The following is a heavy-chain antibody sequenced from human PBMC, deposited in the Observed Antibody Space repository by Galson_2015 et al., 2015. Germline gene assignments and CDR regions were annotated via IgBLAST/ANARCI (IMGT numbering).Heavy chain of an antibody. CDR2: ISGSGGST. CDR3: ARGKDQCSGNYCNY. D-gene: IGHD3-10*02. Sequence: SLRLSCAASGFTFSSYAMTWVRQAPGKGLEWVSAISGSGGSTYYADSVKGRFTISRDNSKSTLYLQMNSLRAEDTAVYYCARGKDQCSGNYCNYWGQGTLVTVSS. V-gene: IGHV3-23*01. CDR1: GFTFSSYA. J-gene: IGHJ4*02.